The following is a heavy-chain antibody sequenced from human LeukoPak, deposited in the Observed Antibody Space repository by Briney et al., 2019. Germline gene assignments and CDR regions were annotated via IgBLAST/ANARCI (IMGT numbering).Heavy chain of an antibody. Sequence: GGSLRLSCAASGFTFSSYTMNWVRQAPGKGLEWVSSISPSTSDIYYADSMKGRFTISRDNTKKSLYLQMNSLRAEDTAVYYCARHQVVAGPIGDAFDIWGQGTMVTVSS. CDR3: ARHQVVAGPIGDAFDI. CDR1: GFTFSSYT. V-gene: IGHV3-21*01. CDR2: ISPSTSDI. D-gene: IGHD2-2*01. J-gene: IGHJ3*02.